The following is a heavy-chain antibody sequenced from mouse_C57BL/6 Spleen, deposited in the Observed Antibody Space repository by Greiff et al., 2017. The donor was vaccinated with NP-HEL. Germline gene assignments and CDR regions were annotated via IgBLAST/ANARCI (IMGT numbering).Heavy chain of an antibody. CDR2: IYPGDGDT. D-gene: IGHD3-2*01. V-gene: IGHV1-82*01. CDR3: AREETAHYFDY. J-gene: IGHJ2*01. CDR1: GYAFSSSW. Sequence: QVQLQQSGPELVKPGASVKISCKASGYAFSSSWMNWVKQRPGKGLEWIGRIYPGDGDTNYNGKFKGKATLTADKSSSTAYMQLSILTSEDSAVYFCAREETAHYFDYWGQGTTLTVSS.